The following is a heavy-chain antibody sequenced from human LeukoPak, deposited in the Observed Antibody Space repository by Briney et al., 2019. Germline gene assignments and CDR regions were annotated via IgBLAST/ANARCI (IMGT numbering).Heavy chain of an antibody. D-gene: IGHD4-17*01. CDR1: GYSISSIHC. CDR2: IYHSGST. Sequence: PSETLSLTCTVSGYSISSIHCWGWIRQPPGKGLEWIGSIYHSGSTYYNPSLKSRVTISVDTSKNQFSLKLSSVTAADTAVYYCARVEKNYGDKPYAEYFQHWGQGTLVTVSS. CDR3: ARVEKNYGDKPYAEYFQH. J-gene: IGHJ1*01. V-gene: IGHV4-38-2*02.